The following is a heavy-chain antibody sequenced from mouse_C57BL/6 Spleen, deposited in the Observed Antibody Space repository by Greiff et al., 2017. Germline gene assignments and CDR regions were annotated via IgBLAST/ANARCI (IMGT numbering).Heavy chain of an antibody. Sequence: EVKLMASGGGLVQPGGSLRLSCAASGFTFTDYYMSWVRQPPGKALEWLGFIRNKANGYTTEYSASVKGRFTISREKSQSSLYLQMNAMRAEDSATYYCARYPHYDPYFDYWGQGTTLTVSS. CDR3: ARYPHYDPYFDY. J-gene: IGHJ2*01. D-gene: IGHD2-4*01. V-gene: IGHV7-3*01. CDR1: GFTFTDYY. CDR2: IRNKANGYTT.